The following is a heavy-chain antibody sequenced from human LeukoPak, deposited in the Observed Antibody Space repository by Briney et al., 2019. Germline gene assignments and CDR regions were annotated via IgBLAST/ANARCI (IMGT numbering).Heavy chain of an antibody. J-gene: IGHJ1*01. V-gene: IGHV1-18*01. D-gene: IGHD3-22*01. Sequence: GASVKVSCKASGYRFTSYGIFWVRQAPGQGLEWMGWISAYNGNTNYAQKLQGRVTMTRDTSTSTAYMELRSLRSDDTAVYYCVTFSPMIVLVDGYFHHWGQGTLVTVSS. CDR1: GYRFTSYG. CDR3: VTFSPMIVLVDGYFHH. CDR2: ISAYNGNT.